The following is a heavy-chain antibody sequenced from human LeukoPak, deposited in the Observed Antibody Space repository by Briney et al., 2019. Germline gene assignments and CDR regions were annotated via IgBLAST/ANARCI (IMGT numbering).Heavy chain of an antibody. D-gene: IGHD2-15*01. CDR1: GGSISSGDYY. V-gene: IGHV4-30-4*01. CDR3: ARSQVAARNHYYYNGMDV. Sequence: PSETLSLTCTVSGGSISSGDYYWSWIRQPPGKGLEWIGYIYYSGSTNYNSSLKSRVTISVDMSKNQFSLKLSSVTAADTAVYYCARSQVAARNHYYYNGMDVWGQGTTVTVSS. CDR2: IYYSGST. J-gene: IGHJ6*02.